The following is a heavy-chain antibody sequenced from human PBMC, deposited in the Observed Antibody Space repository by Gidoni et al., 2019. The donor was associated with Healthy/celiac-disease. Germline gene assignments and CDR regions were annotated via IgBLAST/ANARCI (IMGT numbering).Heavy chain of an antibody. CDR3: AKLPEAVAYLSWFDP. D-gene: IGHD6-19*01. CDR1: GFTFSSYA. Sequence: EVQLLESGGGLVQPGGSLRLSCAASGFTFSSYAMSWVRQAPGTGLEWVSAISGSGGSTYYADPVKGRCTISRDNSKNTLYLQMNSLRAEDTAVYYCAKLPEAVAYLSWFDPWGQGTLVTVPS. V-gene: IGHV3-23*01. CDR2: ISGSGGST. J-gene: IGHJ5*02.